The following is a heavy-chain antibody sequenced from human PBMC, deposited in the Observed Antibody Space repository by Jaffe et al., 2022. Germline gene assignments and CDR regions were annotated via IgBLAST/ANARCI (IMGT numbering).Heavy chain of an antibody. CDR2: INPNSGGT. CDR1: GYTFTGYY. Sequence: QVQLVQSGAEVKKPGASVKVSCKASGYTFTGYYMHWVRQAPGQGLEWMGRINPNSGGTNYAQKFQGRVTMTRDTSISTAYMELSRLRSDDTAVYYCARGHQRAAGTLYMDVWGKGTTVTVSS. CDR3: ARGHQRAAGTLYMDV. J-gene: IGHJ6*03. V-gene: IGHV1-2*06. D-gene: IGHD6-13*01.